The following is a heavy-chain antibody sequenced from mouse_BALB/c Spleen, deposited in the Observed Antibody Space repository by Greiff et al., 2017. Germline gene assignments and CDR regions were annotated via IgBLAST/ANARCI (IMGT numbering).Heavy chain of an antibody. CDR2: IYPYNGGT. V-gene: IGHV1S29*02. J-gene: IGHJ1*01. CDR1: GYTFTDYN. D-gene: IGHD1-1*01. CDR3: ARGPPNYYGSSYWYFDV. Sequence: EVQLQQSGPELVKPGASVKISCKASGYTFTDYNMHWVKQSHGKSLEWIGYIYPYNGGTGYNQKFKSKATLTVDNSSSTAYMELRSLTSEDSAVYYCARGPPNYYGSSYWYFDVWGAGTTVTVSS.